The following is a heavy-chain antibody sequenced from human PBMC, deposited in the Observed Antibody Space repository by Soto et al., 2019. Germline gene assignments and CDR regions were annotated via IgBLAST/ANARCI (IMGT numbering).Heavy chain of an antibody. CDR2: ISGSGGST. D-gene: IGHD6-13*01. CDR3: AKDAYSSSVSPRRVYKYGMDV. J-gene: IGHJ6*02. Sequence: GGSLRLSCAASGFTFSSYAMSWVRQAPGKGLEWVSAISGSGGSTYYADSVKGRFTISRDNSKNTLYLQMNSLRAEDTAVYYCAKDAYSSSVSPRRVYKYGMDVWGQGTTVTVSS. V-gene: IGHV3-23*01. CDR1: GFTFSSYA.